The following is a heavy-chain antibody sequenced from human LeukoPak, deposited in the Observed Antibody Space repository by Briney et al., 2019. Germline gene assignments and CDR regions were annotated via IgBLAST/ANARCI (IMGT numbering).Heavy chain of an antibody. D-gene: IGHD3-10*01. Sequence: SETLSLTCAVSGDSISSSHWWSWVRQLPGKGLEWIGEIYHSGSTNYNPSLKSRVTISVDKSENQFSLRLNSVTSADTAVYYCGHTEGTMVRGVLINYWGQGTLVTVSS. CDR2: IYHSGST. V-gene: IGHV4-4*02. CDR3: GHTEGTMVRGVLINY. CDR1: GDSISSSHW. J-gene: IGHJ4*02.